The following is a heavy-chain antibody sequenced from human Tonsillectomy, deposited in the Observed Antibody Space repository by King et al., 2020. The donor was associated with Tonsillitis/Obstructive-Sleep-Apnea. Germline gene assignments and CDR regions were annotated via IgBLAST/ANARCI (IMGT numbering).Heavy chain of an antibody. CDR1: GFIFGDYA. J-gene: IGHJ6*04. Sequence: VQLVESGGGLVQPGRSLRLSCTISGFIFGDYAMSWVRQAPGKGLEWVGFVRSKAYGGTTEYAASVKGRFTISRDNSKSIAYLQMNSLKTEDTAVYYCTRGGGYCSSTSCYLDVGGKGTAVTVSS. CDR3: TRGGGYCSSTSCYLDV. V-gene: IGHV3-49*04. D-gene: IGHD2-2*01. CDR2: VRSKAYGGTT.